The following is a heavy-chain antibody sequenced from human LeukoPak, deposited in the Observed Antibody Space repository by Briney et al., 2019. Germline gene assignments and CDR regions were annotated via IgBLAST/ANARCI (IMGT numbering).Heavy chain of an antibody. D-gene: IGHD3-3*01. Sequence: PSETLSLTCTVSGGSISSGGYYWSCIRQHPGKGLEWIGYIYYSGSNYYNPSLKSRVTISVDTSKHQFSLKLSYVTAADTAVYYCARAISALGNMDVWGKGTTVTVSS. CDR3: ARAISALGNMDV. J-gene: IGHJ6*03. CDR2: IYYSGSN. CDR1: GGSISSGGYY. V-gene: IGHV4-31*03.